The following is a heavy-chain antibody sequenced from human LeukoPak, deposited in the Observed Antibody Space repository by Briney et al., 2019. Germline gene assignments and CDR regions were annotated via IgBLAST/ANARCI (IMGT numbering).Heavy chain of an antibody. CDR3: ARAVYGDYEYYFDY. Sequence: PGGSLRLSCAASGFTLSSYEMNWVRQAPGKGLEWVSYISISGSTISYTDPVKGRFTISRDNAKNSLYPQMNSLRAEDTAVYYCARAVYGDYEYYFDYWGRGTVVTVSS. CDR1: GFTLSSYE. CDR2: ISISGSTI. D-gene: IGHD4-17*01. J-gene: IGHJ4*02. V-gene: IGHV3-48*03.